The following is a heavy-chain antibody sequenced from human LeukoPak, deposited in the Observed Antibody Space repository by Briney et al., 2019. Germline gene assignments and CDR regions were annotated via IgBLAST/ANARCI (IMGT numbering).Heavy chain of an antibody. CDR3: AKGSYGAISSGWSKAFDY. CDR2: IIPIFGSA. J-gene: IGHJ4*02. V-gene: IGHV1-69*13. Sequence: SVTVSCKASGGTFSSYAINWVRQAPGQGLEWMGGIIPIFGSANYAQKFQGRVTITADESTSTAYMELSSLTSEDTAVYYCAKGSYGAISSGWSKAFDYWGQGTLVTVSS. CDR1: GGTFSSYA. D-gene: IGHD6-19*01.